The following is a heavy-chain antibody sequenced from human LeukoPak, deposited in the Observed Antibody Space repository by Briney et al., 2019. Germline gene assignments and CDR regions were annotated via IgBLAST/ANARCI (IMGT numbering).Heavy chain of an antibody. V-gene: IGHV1-2*02. Sequence: ASVKVSCKASGYTFTGYYVHWVRQAPGQGLEWMGWINPNSGGTNYAQKFQSRVTMTRDTSISTAYMELSRLRSDDTAVYYCARDLGSGSYSSGYWGQGTLVTVSS. D-gene: IGHD3-10*01. CDR1: GYTFTGYY. J-gene: IGHJ4*02. CDR2: INPNSGGT. CDR3: ARDLGSGSYSSGY.